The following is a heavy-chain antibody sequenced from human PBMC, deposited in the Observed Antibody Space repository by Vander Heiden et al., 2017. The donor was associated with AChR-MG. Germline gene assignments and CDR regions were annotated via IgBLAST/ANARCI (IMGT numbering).Heavy chain of an antibody. V-gene: IGHV3-30-3*01. CDR1: GFTFSSYA. CDR3: ARGGVTTVAEIDY. CDR2: ISYDGSNK. D-gene: IGHD4-17*01. Sequence: QVQLVESGGGVVQPGRSLRLSCAASGFTFSSYAMHWVRQAPGKGLEWVAVISYDGSNKYYADSVKGRFTISRDNSKNTLYLQMNSLRAEDTAVYYCARGGVTTVAEIDYWGQGTLVTVSS. J-gene: IGHJ4*02.